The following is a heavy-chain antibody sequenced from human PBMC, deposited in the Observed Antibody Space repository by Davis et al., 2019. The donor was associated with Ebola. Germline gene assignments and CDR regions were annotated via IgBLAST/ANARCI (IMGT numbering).Heavy chain of an antibody. J-gene: IGHJ4*02. CDR3: ARDTTVAGGGQNY. Sequence: GESLKISCAASGLTFSTYWMSWVRQAPGKGPEWVANIKEDGSDKYYVDSVKGRFTISRDNAKNSLYLQMNSLRVEDTAVYYCARDTTVAGGGQNYWGQGTLVTVSS. D-gene: IGHD6-13*01. CDR2: IKEDGSDK. V-gene: IGHV3-7*01. CDR1: GLTFSTYW.